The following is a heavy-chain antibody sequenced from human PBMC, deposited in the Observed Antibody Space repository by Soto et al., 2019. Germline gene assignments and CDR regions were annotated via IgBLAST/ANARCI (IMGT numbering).Heavy chain of an antibody. CDR3: ARRSSSSYPPYYYYGMDV. V-gene: IGHV5-51*01. CDR1: GYSFTSYW. J-gene: IGHJ6*02. CDR2: IYPGDSDT. Sequence: PGESLKISCKGSGYSFTSYWIGWVRQMPGKGLEGMGIIYPGDSDTRYSPSFQGQVTISADKSISTAYLQWSSLKASDTAMYYCARRSSSSYPPYYYYGMDVWGQGTTVTVSS. D-gene: IGHD6-6*01.